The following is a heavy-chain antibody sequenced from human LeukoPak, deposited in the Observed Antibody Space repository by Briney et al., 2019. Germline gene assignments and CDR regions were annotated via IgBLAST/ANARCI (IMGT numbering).Heavy chain of an antibody. Sequence: SETLSLTCTVAGGSFSSSYWSWIRQPAGKGLEWIGRIYTSGSTNFNPSLKSRVTISIDKSKNQISLKLNSVTAADTAVYYCARGYSGNYLRFDPWGQGTLVTVSS. D-gene: IGHD1-26*01. CDR3: ARGYSGNYLRFDP. CDR2: IYTSGST. V-gene: IGHV4-4*07. CDR1: GGSFSSSY. J-gene: IGHJ5*02.